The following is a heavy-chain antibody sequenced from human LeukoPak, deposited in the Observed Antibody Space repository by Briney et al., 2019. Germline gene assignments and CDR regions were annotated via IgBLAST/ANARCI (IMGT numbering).Heavy chain of an antibody. J-gene: IGHJ4*02. V-gene: IGHV3-74*01. CDR2: ISSDGSST. Sequence: GGSLRLSCAASGFTFSNYWMHWIRQAPGKGLVWVSRISSDGSSTSYADSVKGRFTISRDNAKNTLYLQMNSLRAEDTAVYYCARTAYSDYSLGFWGQGTLVTVSS. D-gene: IGHD5-12*01. CDR3: ARTAYSDYSLGF. CDR1: GFTFSNYW.